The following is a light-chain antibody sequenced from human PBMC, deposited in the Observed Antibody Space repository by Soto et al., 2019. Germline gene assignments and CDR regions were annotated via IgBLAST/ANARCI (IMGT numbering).Light chain of an antibody. J-gene: IGLJ1*01. CDR2: YDN. Sequence: VLTQPPSVSGAPGQRVTISCTGSSSNIGAGYDVHWYQQLPGTAPKLLMYYDNQRPSGVPDRFSGSRSGTSASLAISGLQSEDEADYYCAAWDDSLNGEIFGTGTKVTVL. CDR1: SSNIGAGYD. CDR3: AAWDDSLNGEI. V-gene: IGLV1-44*01.